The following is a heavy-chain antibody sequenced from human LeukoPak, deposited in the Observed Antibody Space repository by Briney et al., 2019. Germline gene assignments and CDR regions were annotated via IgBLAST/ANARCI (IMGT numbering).Heavy chain of an antibody. CDR2: IYYSGST. CDR1: GGSTSSGGYY. D-gene: IGHD2/OR15-2a*01. CDR3: AGAPSYGAFFDY. Sequence: SETLSLTCTVSGGSTSSGGYYWSWIRQHPGKGLEWIGYIYYSGSTYYNPSLKSRVTISVDTSKNQFSLKLSSVTAADTAVYYCAGAPSYGAFFDYWGQGTLVTVSS. V-gene: IGHV4-31*03. J-gene: IGHJ4*02.